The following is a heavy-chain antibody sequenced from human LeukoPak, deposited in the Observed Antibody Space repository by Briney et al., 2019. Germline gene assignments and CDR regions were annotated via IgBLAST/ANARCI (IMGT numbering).Heavy chain of an antibody. CDR3: ARELVRGAERSGFDY. CDR1: GFTFSSYA. D-gene: IGHD3-10*01. CDR2: ISYDGSNK. V-gene: IGHV3-30*04. Sequence: PGRSLRLSCAASGFTFSSYAMHWVRQAPGKGLEWVAVISYDGSNKYYADSVKGRFTISRDNSKNTLYLQMNSLRAEDTAVYYCARELVRGAERSGFDYWGQGTLVTVSS. J-gene: IGHJ4*02.